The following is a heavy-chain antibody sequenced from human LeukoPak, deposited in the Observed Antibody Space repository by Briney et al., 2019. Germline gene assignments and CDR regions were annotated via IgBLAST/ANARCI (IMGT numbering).Heavy chain of an antibody. V-gene: IGHV1-2*02. CDR1: GYTFTGYH. CDR3: ARENFGSGTDY. D-gene: IGHD3-10*01. CDR2: ITPNTGGT. J-gene: IGHJ4*02. Sequence: ASVKVSCKSSGYTFTGYHIHWVRQAPGQGLEWMGWITPNTGGTSYAQKFQGRVAMTRDTSSNTAYMEVSRLTSDDTSVYYCARENFGSGTDYWGQRTLVTVSS.